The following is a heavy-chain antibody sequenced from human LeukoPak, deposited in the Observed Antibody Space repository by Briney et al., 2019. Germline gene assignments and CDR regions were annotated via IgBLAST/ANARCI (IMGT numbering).Heavy chain of an antibody. CDR2: VHSSGGT. J-gene: IGHJ3*02. D-gene: IGHD5-24*01. V-gene: IGHV4-59*08. Sequence: SETLSLTCTVSGGSMTGYYWAWIRQPPGKRLEWIGYVHSSGGTKYSPSLKSRVTMSLDTSKNQLSLRLSSVTAADTAVFYCARHRAEMATITDDAFDIWGQGTMVTVSS. CDR1: GGSMTGYY. CDR3: ARHRAEMATITDDAFDI.